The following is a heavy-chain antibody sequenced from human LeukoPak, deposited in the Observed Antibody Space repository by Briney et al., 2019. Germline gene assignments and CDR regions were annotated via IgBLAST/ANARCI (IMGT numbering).Heavy chain of an antibody. CDR3: ARGGHRQKVF. J-gene: IGHJ4*02. V-gene: IGHV3-7*01. Sequence: GGSLRLSCEASGFTFRSYWMTWARQSPGKGLEWVAIIKPDGSDKFHVDSVKGRFTISRDNAKNSLYLQMSNLRAEDTAVYYCARGGHRQKVFWGQGTLVTVSS. CDR2: IKPDGSDK. CDR1: GFTFRSYW. D-gene: IGHD5/OR15-5a*01.